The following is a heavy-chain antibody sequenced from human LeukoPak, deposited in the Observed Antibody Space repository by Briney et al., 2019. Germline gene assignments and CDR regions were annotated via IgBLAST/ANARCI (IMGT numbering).Heavy chain of an antibody. Sequence: PGGSLRLSCAASGFTFDDYGMSWVRQAPGKGLEWVSGINWNGGSTGYADSVKGRLTISRDNAKNSLYLQMNSLRAEDTALYYCARDRRGEDDFWSGPNWFDPWGQGTLVTVSS. V-gene: IGHV3-20*04. CDR1: GFTFDDYG. D-gene: IGHD3-3*01. CDR2: INWNGGST. J-gene: IGHJ5*02. CDR3: ARDRRGEDDFWSGPNWFDP.